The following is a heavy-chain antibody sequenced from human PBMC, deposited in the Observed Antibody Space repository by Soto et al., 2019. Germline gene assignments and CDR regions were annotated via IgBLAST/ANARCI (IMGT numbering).Heavy chain of an antibody. Sequence: ASVKVSCKASGYTITSYDINWVRQATGQGLEWMGWMNPNSGNTGYAQKFQGRVTMTRNTSISTAYMELSSLRSEDTAVYYCARGRYYDFWSGYYKRETDAFDIWGQGTMVTVSS. CDR2: MNPNSGNT. J-gene: IGHJ3*02. CDR1: GYTITSYD. V-gene: IGHV1-8*01. D-gene: IGHD3-3*01. CDR3: ARGRYYDFWSGYYKRETDAFDI.